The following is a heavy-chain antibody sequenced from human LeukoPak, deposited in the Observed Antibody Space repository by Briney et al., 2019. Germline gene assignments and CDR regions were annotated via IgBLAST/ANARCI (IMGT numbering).Heavy chain of an antibody. CDR3: AMGGYGRQGSSDY. Sequence: GGSLRLSCAASRFRFSDYDMNWVRQAPGKGLECISYISGSGTTIDYADSVKGRFTISRDNAKDLLFLQMDSLRAEDTAVYYCAMGGYGRQGSSDYWGQGTLVTVSS. D-gene: IGHD5-12*01. CDR1: RFRFSDYD. CDR2: ISGSGTTI. J-gene: IGHJ4*02. V-gene: IGHV3-48*04.